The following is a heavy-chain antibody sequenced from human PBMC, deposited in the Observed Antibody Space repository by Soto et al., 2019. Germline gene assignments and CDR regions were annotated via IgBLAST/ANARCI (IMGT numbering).Heavy chain of an antibody. CDR1: GAAPSSGGYF. V-gene: IGHV4-61*08. CDR2: IYYSGGT. J-gene: IGHJ5*02. Sequence: PSLTCTVSGAAPSSGGYFYTWVRQPPGKGLEWLGYIYYSGGTNYNPSLKSRVTISLDKSKSQFSLRLISVTAADTAVYYCTREQSDDNYFDPWGQGTLVTVSS. D-gene: IGHD6-19*01. CDR3: TREQSDDNYFDP.